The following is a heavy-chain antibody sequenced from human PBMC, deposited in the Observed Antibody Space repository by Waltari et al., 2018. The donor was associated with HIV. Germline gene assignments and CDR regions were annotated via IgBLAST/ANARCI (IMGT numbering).Heavy chain of an antibody. D-gene: IGHD3-10*01. CDR1: RFTFSDYG. Sequence: QVQLVESGGGVVQPGRSLRLSCAASRFTFSDYGMHWVRQAPGKGLEWVAVIWFNGSKKNYADSVKGRFTISRDNSKNTLYLQMNSLRGEDTGVYYCARDRGHWDSGSLPPPNFDYWGQGTLVTVSS. J-gene: IGHJ4*02. V-gene: IGHV3-33*01. CDR3: ARDRGHWDSGSLPPPNFDY. CDR2: IWFNGSKK.